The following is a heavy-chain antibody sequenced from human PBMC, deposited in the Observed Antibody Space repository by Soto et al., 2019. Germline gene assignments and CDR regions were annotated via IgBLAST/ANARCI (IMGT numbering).Heavy chain of an antibody. CDR1: GYTFTNYG. V-gene: IGHV1-18*01. J-gene: IGHJ4*02. D-gene: IGHD6-19*01. CDR3: ARDKGLAVAGPDY. Sequence: QVQLVQSGAEVKKPGASVKVSCKASGYTFTNYGINWVRQAPGQGLEWMGWINAYNGNTDYPQKLQGRVTMTTDTSTSTACMELRSLRSDDTAVYYCARDKGLAVAGPDYWGQGTLVTVSS. CDR2: INAYNGNT.